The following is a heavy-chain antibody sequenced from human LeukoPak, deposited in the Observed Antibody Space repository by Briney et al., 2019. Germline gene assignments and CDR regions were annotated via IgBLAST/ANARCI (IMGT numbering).Heavy chain of an antibody. Sequence: PGGSLRLSCVASGLILSNYGMHWVRQAPGKGLEWVAFIVFDGSKTNYADSVKGRFTISRDNSKNTVYLQMNSLRAEDTAVYYCAELGITMIGGVWGKGTTVTISS. D-gene: IGHD3-10*02. CDR2: IVFDGSKT. CDR3: AELGITMIGGV. CDR1: GLILSNYG. V-gene: IGHV3-30*02. J-gene: IGHJ6*04.